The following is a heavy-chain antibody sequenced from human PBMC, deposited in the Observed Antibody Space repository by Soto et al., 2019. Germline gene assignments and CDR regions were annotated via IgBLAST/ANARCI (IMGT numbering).Heavy chain of an antibody. CDR1: GGSVSSGDYY. CDR3: ARTPGY. V-gene: IGHV4-61*08. J-gene: IGHJ4*02. Sequence: SETLSLTCTVSGGSVSSGDYYWNWIRQPPGKGLEWIGNVHYSGSTNYNSSLKGRVTISADTSTNQFSLKLTSVTAADTAVYYCARTPGYWGQGTLVTVSS. CDR2: VHYSGST.